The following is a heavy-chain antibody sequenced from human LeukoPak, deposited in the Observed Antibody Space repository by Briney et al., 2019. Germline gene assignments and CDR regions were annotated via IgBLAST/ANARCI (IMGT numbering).Heavy chain of an antibody. J-gene: IGHJ4*02. CDR3: ASYNSGYRFDY. D-gene: IGHD3-22*01. CDR2: LYHSGTT. CDR1: GYSISSDYYSSDYY. Sequence: SETLSLTCAGSGYSISSDYYSSDYYWGWSRQPPGKGLEWNASLYHSGTTYYNPSLKSRVIISVDTSKNQFSLKLSSVTAADTAVYYCASYNSGYRFDYWGQGTLVTVSS. V-gene: IGHV4-38-2*01.